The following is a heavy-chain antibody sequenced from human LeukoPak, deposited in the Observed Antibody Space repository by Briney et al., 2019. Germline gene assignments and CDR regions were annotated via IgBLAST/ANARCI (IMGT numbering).Heavy chain of an antibody. CDR1: GGFNISHNHD. Sequence: PSETVTLSCSLSGGFNISHNHDGPWIRQPPGQGLEWIGSIYYSGTTYYNLSLKSRVTLSVDTSQNQFSLKLSSVTAADTAIYFCARSLGANTWGGNFFHQWRRGTLVTVSP. J-gene: IGHJ1*01. CDR3: ARSLGANTWGGNFFHQ. CDR2: IYYSGTT. V-gene: IGHV4-39*01. D-gene: IGHD4-23*01.